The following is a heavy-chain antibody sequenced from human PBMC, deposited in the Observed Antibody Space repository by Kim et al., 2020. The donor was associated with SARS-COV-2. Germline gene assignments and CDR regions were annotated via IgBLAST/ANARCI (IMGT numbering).Heavy chain of an antibody. J-gene: IGHJ4*02. D-gene: IGHD2-15*01. Sequence: VKGRFTTSRDNSKNTLYLQMNSLRAEDTAVYYCAKGLRYCSGVSCYTCDYWGQGTLVTVSS. V-gene: IGHV3-30*02. CDR3: AKGLRYCSGVSCYTCDY.